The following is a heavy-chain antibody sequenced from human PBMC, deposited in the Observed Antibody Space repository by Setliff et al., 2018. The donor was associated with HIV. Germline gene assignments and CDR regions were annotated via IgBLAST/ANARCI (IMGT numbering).Heavy chain of an antibody. CDR1: GGSISSSNW. D-gene: IGHD3-3*01. CDR2: IYHTGST. CDR3: ARRHYDFWSGYYNWFDP. V-gene: IGHV4-4*02. Sequence: SETLSLTCAVSGGSISSSNWWSWVRQPPGKGLEWIGEIYHTGSTNYNPSLKSRVTISVDKSKNQFSLKLSSVTAADTAVYYCARRHYDFWSGYYNWFDPWGQGTLVTVSS. J-gene: IGHJ5*02.